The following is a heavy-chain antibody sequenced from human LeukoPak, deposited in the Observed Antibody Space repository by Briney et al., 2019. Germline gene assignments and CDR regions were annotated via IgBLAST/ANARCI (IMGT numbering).Heavy chain of an antibody. CDR2: ISYDGSDK. CDR3: AKDISGGDCPDY. V-gene: IGHV3-30*18. Sequence: GGSLRLSCAASAFTFSSYGMHWVRQAPGKGLEWVAVISYDGSDKYYAESVKGRFTIFRDNSKNTLYLQMNSLRADDTGVYYCAKDISGGDCPDYWGQGTLVTVSS. CDR1: AFTFSSYG. J-gene: IGHJ4*02. D-gene: IGHD2-21*02.